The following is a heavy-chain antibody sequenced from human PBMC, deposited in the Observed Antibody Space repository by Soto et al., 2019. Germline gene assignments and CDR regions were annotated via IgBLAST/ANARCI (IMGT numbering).Heavy chain of an antibody. CDR2: IIPIFGTA. V-gene: IGHV1-69*13. Sequence: GASVKVSCKASGGTFSSYAISWVRQAPGQGLEWMGGIIPIFGTANYAQKFQGRVTITADESTSTAYMELSSLRSEDTAVYYCARALPRFHGGNPDYFDYWGQGTLVTVSS. CDR1: GGTFSSYA. CDR3: ARALPRFHGGNPDYFDY. J-gene: IGHJ4*02. D-gene: IGHD2-15*01.